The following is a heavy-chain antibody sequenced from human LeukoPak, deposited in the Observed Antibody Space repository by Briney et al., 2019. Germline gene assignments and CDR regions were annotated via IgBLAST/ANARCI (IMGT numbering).Heavy chain of an antibody. CDR2: INYSGST. V-gene: IGHV4-39*07. D-gene: IGHD1-7*01. CDR3: ARGRGPSRISGTTTQLGGVWFDP. CDR1: GGSISSSSYY. Sequence: SETLSLTCTVSGGSISSSSYYWGWIRQPPGKGLEWIGEINYSGSTNYNPSLKSRVTISIDTSKNQFSLKLNSVTAADTALYYCARGRGPSRISGTTTQLGGVWFDPWGQGTLVTVSS. J-gene: IGHJ5*02.